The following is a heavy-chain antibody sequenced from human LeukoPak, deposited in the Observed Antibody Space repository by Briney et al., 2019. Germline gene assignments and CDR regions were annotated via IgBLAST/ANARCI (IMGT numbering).Heavy chain of an antibody. CDR2: IYHTGST. J-gene: IGHJ4*02. V-gene: IGHV4-59*01. CDR3: ARFKRAGGWSYFDY. D-gene: IGHD6-19*01. Sequence: PSETLSLTCAVYGGSFSDYYRSWIRQPPGKGLEWIAYIYHTGSTNYNPSLKSRVTISVDTSENQFSLKLSSVTAADTAVYYCARFKRAGGWSYFDYWGQGTLVTVSS. CDR1: GGSFSDYY.